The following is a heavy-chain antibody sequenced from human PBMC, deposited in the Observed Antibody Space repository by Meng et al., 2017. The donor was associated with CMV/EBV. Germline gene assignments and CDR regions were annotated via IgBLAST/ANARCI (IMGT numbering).Heavy chain of an antibody. D-gene: IGHD2-2*01. CDR2: IYYSGST. J-gene: IGHJ3*02. V-gene: IGHV4-39*07. CDR3: ARSVVVPAALNDAFDI. CDR1: GGSISSSSYY. Sequence: SETLSLTCTVSGGSISSSSYYWGWIRQPPGKGLEWIGSIYYSGSTCYNPSLKSRVTISVDTSKNQFSLKLSSVTAADTAVYYCARSVVVPAALNDAFDIWGQGTMVTVSS.